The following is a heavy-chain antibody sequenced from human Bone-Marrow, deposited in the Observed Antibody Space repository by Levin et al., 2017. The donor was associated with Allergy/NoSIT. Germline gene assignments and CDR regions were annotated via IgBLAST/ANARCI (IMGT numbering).Heavy chain of an antibody. J-gene: IGHJ4*02. CDR1: GFTFSTYG. Sequence: GESLKISCAASGFTFSTYGMHWVRQAPGKGLEYVSGISSNGGSTYYANSVKGRFTISRDNSKNTLYLQMGSLRAEDMAVYYCARVEGVATIVDYWGQGTLVTVSS. CDR2: ISSNGGST. V-gene: IGHV3-64*01. CDR3: ARVEGVATIVDY. D-gene: IGHD5-12*01.